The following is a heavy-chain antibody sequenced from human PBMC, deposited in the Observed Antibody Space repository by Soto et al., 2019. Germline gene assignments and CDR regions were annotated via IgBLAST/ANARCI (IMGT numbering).Heavy chain of an antibody. CDR3: ARGGVPMTLEEWEY. V-gene: IGHV1-69*19. J-gene: IGHJ4*02. CDR1: GGPFRTFG. CDR2: TIPMFGTP. Sequence: QVQLVQSGAEVKKPGASVKVSCKSSGGPFRTFGISWVRQAPGQGLEWMGGTIPMFGTPNYAPKFQGRVTIIADEPTSTAYMELIGLRSDDTAVYFCARGGVPMTLEEWEYWGQGTLVTVSS. D-gene: IGHD1-26*01.